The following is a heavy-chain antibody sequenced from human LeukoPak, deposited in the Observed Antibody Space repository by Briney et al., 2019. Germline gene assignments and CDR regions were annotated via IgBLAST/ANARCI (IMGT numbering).Heavy chain of an antibody. Sequence: GESLKISCKGSGYSFTSYWIGWVRQMPGKGLEWMGIIYPGDSDTRYSPSFQGQVTISADKSISTAYLQWSSLKASDTAMYYCASMYYDILSTTSTPYYFDYWGQGTLVTVSS. CDR2: IYPGDSDT. CDR3: ASMYYDILSTTSTPYYFDY. V-gene: IGHV5-51*01. D-gene: IGHD3-9*01. CDR1: GYSFTSYW. J-gene: IGHJ4*02.